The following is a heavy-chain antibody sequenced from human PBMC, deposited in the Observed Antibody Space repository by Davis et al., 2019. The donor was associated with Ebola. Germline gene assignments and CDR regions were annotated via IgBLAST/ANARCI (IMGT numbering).Heavy chain of an antibody. D-gene: IGHD1-14*01. V-gene: IGHV3-7*01. CDR2: INPDGSVA. Sequence: GGSLRLSCAASGSTFSDHWMSWVRQTPGGGLEWVANINPDGSVADYVDSVKGRFTISRDSAMNSLYLQMTSLRAEDTAVYYCARPDRSLRATPGFWGRGTLVTVSS. J-gene: IGHJ4*02. CDR1: GSTFSDHW. CDR3: ARPDRSLRATPGF.